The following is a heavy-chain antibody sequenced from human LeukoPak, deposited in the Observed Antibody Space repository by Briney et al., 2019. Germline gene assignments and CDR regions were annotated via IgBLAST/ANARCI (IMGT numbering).Heavy chain of an antibody. V-gene: IGHV4-59*12. Sequence: PSETLSLTCTVSGGSISSYYWSWIRQPPGKGLEWIGYIYYNGGSGSTNYSPSLKSRVTISVDMSKNQFSLKLSSVTAADTAVYYCARERSIAARPGWFDPWGQGTLVTVSS. J-gene: IGHJ5*02. D-gene: IGHD6-6*01. CDR3: ARERSIAARPGWFDP. CDR2: IYYNGGSGST. CDR1: GGSISSYY.